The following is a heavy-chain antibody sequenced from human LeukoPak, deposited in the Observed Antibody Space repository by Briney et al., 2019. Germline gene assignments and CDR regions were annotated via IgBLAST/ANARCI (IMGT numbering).Heavy chain of an antibody. CDR3: AATPDYDFWSGYFSA. CDR1: GGTFSSYA. D-gene: IGHD3-3*01. CDR2: IIPIFGTA. Sequence: SVKVSCKASGGTFSSYAISWVRQAPGQGLEWMGRIIPIFGTANYAQKFQGRVTITTDESTSTAYMELSSLRSEDTAVYYCAATPDYDFWSGYFSAWGQGTLVTISS. J-gene: IGHJ4*02. V-gene: IGHV1-69*05.